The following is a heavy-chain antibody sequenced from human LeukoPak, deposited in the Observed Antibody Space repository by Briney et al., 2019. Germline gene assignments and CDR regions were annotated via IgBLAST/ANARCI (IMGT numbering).Heavy chain of an antibody. CDR2: INPNSGGT. CDR3: ARFRVTMIVVVIKRYGMDV. V-gene: IGHV1-2*02. CDR1: GYTFTGYY. Sequence: VASVKVSCKASGYTFTGYYMHWVRQAPGQGLEWMGWINPNSGGTNYAQKFQGRATMTRDTSISTAYMELSRLRSDDTAVYYCARFRVTMIVVVIKRYGMDVWGQGTTVTVSS. D-gene: IGHD3-22*01. J-gene: IGHJ6*02.